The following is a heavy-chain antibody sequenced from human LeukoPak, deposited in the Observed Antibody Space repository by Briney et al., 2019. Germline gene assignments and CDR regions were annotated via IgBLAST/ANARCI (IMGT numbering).Heavy chain of an antibody. D-gene: IGHD1-26*01. CDR2: ISSSSSTI. Sequence: GGSLRLSCAASGFTFSSYSMNWVRQAPGKGLEWVSYISSSSSTIYYADSVKGRFTISKDNAKNSLYLQMNSLRAEDTAVYYCARDGGSYFGGKFDYWGQGTLVTVSS. J-gene: IGHJ4*02. V-gene: IGHV3-48*01. CDR1: GFTFSSYS. CDR3: ARDGGSYFGGKFDY.